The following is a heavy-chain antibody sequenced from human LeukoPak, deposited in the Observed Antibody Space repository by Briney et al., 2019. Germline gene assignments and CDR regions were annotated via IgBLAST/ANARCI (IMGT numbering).Heavy chain of an antibody. J-gene: IGHJ4*02. CDR1: GFTFSSYA. Sequence: PGGCLRLSCAAPGFTFSSYAIRWVRQAPGKGLEWVSAISGSGGRTYYADSVKGRFTISRDNSKNTLYLQMNRLRAENTAVYYCAKDSVFGVVITIFYFDYWGQGTLVTVSS. CDR2: ISGSGGRT. V-gene: IGHV3-23*01. CDR3: AKDSVFGVVITIFYFDY. D-gene: IGHD3-3*01.